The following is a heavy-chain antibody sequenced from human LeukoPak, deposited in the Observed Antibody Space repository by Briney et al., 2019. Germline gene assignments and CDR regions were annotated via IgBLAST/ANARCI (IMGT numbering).Heavy chain of an antibody. CDR3: ARDPAYGGNKMNDY. V-gene: IGHV1-69*13. Sequence: GASVKVSCKASRGTFSNNVISWVRQAPGQGLVWMGGIIPIFGTANYAQKFQSRVTITADESTSTAYMELSSLRSEDTAVYYCARDPAYGGNKMNDYWGQGTLVTVSS. CDR1: RGTFSNNV. J-gene: IGHJ4*02. D-gene: IGHD4-23*01. CDR2: IIPIFGTA.